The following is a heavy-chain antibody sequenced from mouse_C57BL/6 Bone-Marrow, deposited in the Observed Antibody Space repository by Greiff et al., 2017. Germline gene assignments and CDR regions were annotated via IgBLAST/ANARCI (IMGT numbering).Heavy chain of an antibody. CDR1: GYTFTDYE. V-gene: IGHV1-15*01. CDR3: TVSFALDY. CDR2: IDPETGGT. J-gene: IGHJ4*01. Sequence: QVQLQQSGAELVRPGASVTLSCKASGYTFTDYEMHWVKQTPVQGLEWIGAIDPETGGTAYNQKFKGKAILTADKSSSTAYMELRSLTSEDSDVYYYTVSFALDYWGQGTSVTVSS. D-gene: IGHD3-1*01.